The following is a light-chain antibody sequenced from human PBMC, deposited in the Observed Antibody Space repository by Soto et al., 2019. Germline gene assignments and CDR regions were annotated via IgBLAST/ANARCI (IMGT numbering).Light chain of an antibody. CDR2: GAS. Sequence: EIVLTQSPGTLSLSPGERATLSCRASQSVSSSYLAWYQQKPGQAPRLLIYGASSRATGIPDRFSGSGSGTDFTLTIIRREPEDFAVYYCQQYGTFGGGTKVEIK. V-gene: IGKV3-20*01. J-gene: IGKJ4*01. CDR3: QQYGT. CDR1: QSVSSSY.